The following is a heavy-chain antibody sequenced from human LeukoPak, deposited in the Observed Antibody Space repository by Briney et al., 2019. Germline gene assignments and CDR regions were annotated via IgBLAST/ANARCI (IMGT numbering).Heavy chain of an antibody. J-gene: IGHJ4*02. Sequence: GGSLRLSCAASGFTFSSYAMSWVRQAPGKGLEWVSAISGSGGSTYYADSVKGRFTISRDNSKNTLYLQMNSLRAEDTAVYYCARVPVDTTMVSHIDYWGQGTLVTVSS. CDR1: GFTFSSYA. CDR2: ISGSGGST. CDR3: ARVPVDTTMVSHIDY. D-gene: IGHD5-18*01. V-gene: IGHV3-23*01.